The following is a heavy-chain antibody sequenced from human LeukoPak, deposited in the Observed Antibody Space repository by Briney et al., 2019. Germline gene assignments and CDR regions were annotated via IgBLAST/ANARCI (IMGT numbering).Heavy chain of an antibody. CDR3: ASGLRRIQLWLLDY. CDR1: GGSISSYY. D-gene: IGHD5-18*01. V-gene: IGHV4-4*07. CDR2: IYTSGST. J-gene: IGHJ4*02. Sequence: PETLSLTCTVSGGSISSYYWSWIRQPAGKGLEWIGRIYTSGSTNYNPSLKSRVTMSVDTSKNQFSLKLSSVTAADTAVYYCASGLRRIQLWLLDYWGQGTLVTVSS.